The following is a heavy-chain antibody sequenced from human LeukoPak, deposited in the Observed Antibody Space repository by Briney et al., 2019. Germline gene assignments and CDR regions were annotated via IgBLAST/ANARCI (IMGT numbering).Heavy chain of an antibody. J-gene: IGHJ1*01. D-gene: IGHD6-13*01. CDR2: IKQDGSEK. V-gene: IGHV3-7*01. Sequence: GGSLRLSCAASGFTFSSYWMSWVRQAPGKGLEWVANIKQDGSEKYYVDSVKGRFTISRDNAKNTLYLQMNSLRAEDTAVYYCAKSGSSWAKYFQHWGQGTLVTVSS. CDR3: AKSGSSWAKYFQH. CDR1: GFTFSSYW.